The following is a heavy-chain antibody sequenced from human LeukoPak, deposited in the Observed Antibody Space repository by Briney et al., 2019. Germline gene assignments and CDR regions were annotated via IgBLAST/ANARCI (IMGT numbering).Heavy chain of an antibody. V-gene: IGHV3-74*01. CDR2: IKSDGTST. D-gene: IGHD3-10*01. Sequence: GGSLRLSCAASGFIFSSYWMHWVRQAPGKGLVWVSRIKSDGTSTNYADSVKGRFTISRDNAKNTLHLQMNSLRADDTAVYYCARLEYYYVSGNYYKLFDYWGQGTLVTVCS. CDR1: GFIFSSYW. CDR3: ARLEYYYVSGNYYKLFDY. J-gene: IGHJ4*02.